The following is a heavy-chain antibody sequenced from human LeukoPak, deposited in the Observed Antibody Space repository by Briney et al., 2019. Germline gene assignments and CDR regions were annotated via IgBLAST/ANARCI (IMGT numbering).Heavy chain of an antibody. Sequence: PGGSLRLSCAASGFTFSSSAMSWVRQTPGKGLEWVSAISGNGGSTFYADSVKGRFTISRDNSKNTLYLQMNSLRAEDTAVYYCASGYYDDSGYYYRDYWGQGTLVTVSS. V-gene: IGHV3-23*01. CDR1: GFTFSSSA. CDR2: ISGNGGST. J-gene: IGHJ4*02. D-gene: IGHD3-22*01. CDR3: ASGYYDDSGYYYRDY.